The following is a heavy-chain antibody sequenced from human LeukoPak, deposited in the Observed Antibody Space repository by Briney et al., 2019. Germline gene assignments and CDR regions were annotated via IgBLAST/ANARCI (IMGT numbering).Heavy chain of an antibody. CDR2: IYYSGST. CDR3: AGNYYVSIYRPF. J-gene: IGHJ3*01. Sequence: PSETLSLTCTVSGGSISSYYWSWIRQPPGKGLEWIGYIYYSGSTNYNPSLKSRVTISVDTSKNQFSLKLSSVTAADTAVYYCAGNYYVSIYRPFWGQGTMVPVSS. CDR1: GGSISSYY. V-gene: IGHV4-59*01. D-gene: IGHD3-22*01.